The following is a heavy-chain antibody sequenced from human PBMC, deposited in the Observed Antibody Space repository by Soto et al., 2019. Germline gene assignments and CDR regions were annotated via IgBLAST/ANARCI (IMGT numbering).Heavy chain of an antibody. J-gene: IGHJ6*02. V-gene: IGHV4-34*01. CDR2: INHSGST. CDR3: ARGPRLEYYYGSGSYWIRLGMDV. CDR1: GGSFSGYY. Sequence: SSETLSLTCAVYGGSFSGYYWSWIRQPPGKGLEWIGEINHSGSTNYNPSLKSRVTISVDTSKNQFSLKLSSVTAADTAVYYCARGPRLEYYYGSGSYWIRLGMDVWGQGTTVTVSS. D-gene: IGHD3-10*01.